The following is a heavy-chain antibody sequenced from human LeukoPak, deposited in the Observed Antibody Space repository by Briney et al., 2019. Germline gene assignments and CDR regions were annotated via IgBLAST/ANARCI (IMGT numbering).Heavy chain of an antibody. CDR1: GFTFSDYY. V-gene: IGHV3-11*06. J-gene: IGHJ4*02. CDR3: ARWCSSSSDFDY. CDR2: ISSSSSYT. D-gene: IGHD6-6*01. Sequence: GGSLILSCAASGFTFSDYYMSWIRQAPGKGLKWVSYISSSSSYTNYADSVKGRFTISRDNAKNSLYLQMNSLRAEDTAVYYCARWCSSSSDFDYWGQGTLVTVSS.